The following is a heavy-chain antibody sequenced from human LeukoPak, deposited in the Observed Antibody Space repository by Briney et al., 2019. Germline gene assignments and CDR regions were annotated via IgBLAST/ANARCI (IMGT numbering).Heavy chain of an antibody. V-gene: IGHV1-69*13. CDR1: GGTFSSYA. Sequence: SVKVSCKASGGTFSSYAISWVRRAPGQGLEWMGGIIPIFGTANYAQKFQGRVTITADESTSTAYMELSSLRSEDTAVYYCARGSEDIVVVPAASAEYFQHWGQGTLVTVSS. CDR3: ARGSEDIVVVPAASAEYFQH. D-gene: IGHD2-2*01. J-gene: IGHJ1*01. CDR2: IIPIFGTA.